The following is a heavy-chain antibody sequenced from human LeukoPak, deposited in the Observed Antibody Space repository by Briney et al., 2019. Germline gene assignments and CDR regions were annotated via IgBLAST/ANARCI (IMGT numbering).Heavy chain of an antibody. D-gene: IGHD6-19*01. J-gene: IGHJ4*02. Sequence: PGGSLRLFCAASGFTFSSHWMNWVRQAPGKGLEWVANIKQDGSEKYYVDSVKGRFTISRDNAKNSLYLQMNSLRAEDTAVYYCARDHTVGQWPTHFDSWGQGTLVTVSS. CDR2: IKQDGSEK. V-gene: IGHV3-7*01. CDR3: ARDHTVGQWPTHFDS. CDR1: GFTFSSHW.